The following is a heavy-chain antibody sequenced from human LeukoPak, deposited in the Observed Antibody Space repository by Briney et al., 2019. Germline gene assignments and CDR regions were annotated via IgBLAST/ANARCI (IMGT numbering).Heavy chain of an antibody. CDR3: ARARYCSSTSCYSDPYYFDF. CDR2: IIPIFGTA. CDR1: GGTFSSYA. J-gene: IGHJ4*02. V-gene: IGHV1-69*01. D-gene: IGHD2-2*01. Sequence: SVKVSCKASGGTFSSYAISWVRQAPGQGLEWMGVIIPIFGTANYAQKFQGRVTITADESTSTAYMELSSLRSEDTAVYYCARARYCSSTSCYSDPYYFDFWGQGTLVTVSS.